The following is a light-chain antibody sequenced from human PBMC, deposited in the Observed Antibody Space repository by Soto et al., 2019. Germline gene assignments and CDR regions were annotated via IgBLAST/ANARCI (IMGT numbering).Light chain of an antibody. V-gene: IGLV2-8*02. CDR3: SSYVGSNNLV. CDR2: EVS. J-gene: IGLJ2*01. CDR1: SSDVGGYNY. Sequence: QSVLTQPPSASRSPGQSVTISCTGTSSDVGGYNYVSWYQQHPGKAPKLMIYEVSKRPSGVPDRFSGSKSGNTASLTVSGLQAEDEADYYCSSYVGSNNLVFGGGTKLTVL.